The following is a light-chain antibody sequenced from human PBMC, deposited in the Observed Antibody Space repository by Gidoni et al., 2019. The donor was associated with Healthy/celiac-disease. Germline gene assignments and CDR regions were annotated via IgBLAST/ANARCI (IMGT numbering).Light chain of an antibody. Sequence: SYELTQPPSVSVSPVTTASITCSGDKLGDKYACWYQQKPGQSPVLVIYQDSKRPSGIPERFSGSNSGNTATLTISGTQAMDEADYYCQAWDSSSVVFGGGTKLTVL. J-gene: IGLJ2*01. CDR1: KLGDKY. CDR2: QDS. CDR3: QAWDSSSVV. V-gene: IGLV3-1*01.